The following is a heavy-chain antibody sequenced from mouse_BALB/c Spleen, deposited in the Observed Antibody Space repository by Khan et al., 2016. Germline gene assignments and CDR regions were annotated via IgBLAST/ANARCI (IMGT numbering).Heavy chain of an antibody. Sequence: EVELVEPGGGLVKAGGSLKLSCAASGFTFSDYYMYWVRQTPEKRLEWVATISDGGSYTYYPDSVKGRFTIYRDNAKHNLYLQMSSLKSEHTAMSYCGIEGLRRGFAYWGQGTLVTVSA. CDR3: GIEGLRRGFAY. D-gene: IGHD2-4*01. CDR2: ISDGGSYT. V-gene: IGHV5-4*02. J-gene: IGHJ3*01. CDR1: GFTFSDYY.